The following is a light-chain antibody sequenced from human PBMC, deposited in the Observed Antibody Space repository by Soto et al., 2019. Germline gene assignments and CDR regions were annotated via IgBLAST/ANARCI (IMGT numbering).Light chain of an antibody. CDR2: AAS. CDR3: QHYGSART. V-gene: IGKV3-20*01. CDR1: QSISSSY. Sequence: ELVLTQSPGTLSLSPGERATLSCRASQSISSSYLSWYQHKPGQPPRLLMYAASIRATGTPDRFSGSGSGTDYTLTISRLEPEDFAVYYCQHYGSARTFGQGTKMEIK. J-gene: IGKJ1*01.